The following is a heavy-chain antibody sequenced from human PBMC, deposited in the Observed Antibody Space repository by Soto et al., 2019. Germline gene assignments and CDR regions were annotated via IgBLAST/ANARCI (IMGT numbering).Heavy chain of an antibody. CDR3: ERKQKTGDTHLGFAP. V-gene: IGHV4-39*01. CDR1: GGSISTSRSY. D-gene: IGHD2-21*01. CDR2: IFYSGST. J-gene: IGHJ5*02. Sequence: SETLSLTCSVSGGSISTSRSYWAWIRQPPGKGLEWLANIFYSGSTFYNPSLASRVSVSVDTSKNEFSLKLRSVTAADTAVYYFERKQKTGDTHLGFAPGGKGTLVPVSS.